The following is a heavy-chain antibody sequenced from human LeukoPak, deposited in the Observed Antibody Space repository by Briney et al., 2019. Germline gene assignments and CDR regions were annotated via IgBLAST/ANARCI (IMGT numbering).Heavy chain of an antibody. J-gene: IGHJ4*02. CDR2: IWYDGSNK. V-gene: IGHV3-33*01. CDR1: GFTFRSYG. Sequence: PGGSLRLSCAASGFTFRSYGMHWVRQAPGKGLEWVAVIWYDGSNKYYADSVKGRFTISRDNSKNTLNLQMNSLRAEDTAVYYCAREANRVPGTMYFDYWGQGTLVTVSS. D-gene: IGHD2-2*01. CDR3: AREANRVPGTMYFDY.